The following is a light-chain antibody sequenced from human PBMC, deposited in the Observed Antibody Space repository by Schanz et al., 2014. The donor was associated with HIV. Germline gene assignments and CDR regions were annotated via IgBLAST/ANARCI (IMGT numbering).Light chain of an antibody. CDR3: SSFTSSNTWV. V-gene: IGLV2-14*01. CDR1: SSDVGAYNS. CDR2: DVS. J-gene: IGLJ3*02. Sequence: QSALTQPASVSGSPGQSITISCTGTSSDVGAYNSVSWFQQYPGKAPKLIIYDVSNRPSGVSNRFSGSKSANTASLTISGLQAKDEADYHCSSFTSSNTWVFGGGTKLTVL.